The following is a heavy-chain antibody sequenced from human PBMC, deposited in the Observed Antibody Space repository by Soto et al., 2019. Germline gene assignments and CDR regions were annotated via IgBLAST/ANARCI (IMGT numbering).Heavy chain of an antibody. D-gene: IGHD6-19*01. Sequence: LRLSCAASGFTFSDYYMSWIRQAPGKGLEWVSYISSSGSTIYYADSVKGRFTISRDNAKNSLYLQMNSLRAEDTAVYYCARFGLPNIAVASFDYWGQGTLVTVSS. V-gene: IGHV3-11*01. CDR3: ARFGLPNIAVASFDY. J-gene: IGHJ4*02. CDR2: ISSSGSTI. CDR1: GFTFSDYY.